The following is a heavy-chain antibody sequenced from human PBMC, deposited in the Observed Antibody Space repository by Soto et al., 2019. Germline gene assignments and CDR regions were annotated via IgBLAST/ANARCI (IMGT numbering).Heavy chain of an antibody. CDR2: IYYTGGA. CDR3: ARGLTMLRGVMDS. V-gene: IGHV4-31*03. CDR1: GGSISSGGDY. Sequence: QVQLQESGPGLVKASETLSLNCTVSGGSISSGGDYWSWIRQRPGKGLEWIGYIYYTGGAYYNPSLKIRLTLSVDTARSQFSLKLTSVTAADTAVYFRARGLTMLRGVMDSWGQGTLVTVSS. J-gene: IGHJ4*02. D-gene: IGHD3-10*01.